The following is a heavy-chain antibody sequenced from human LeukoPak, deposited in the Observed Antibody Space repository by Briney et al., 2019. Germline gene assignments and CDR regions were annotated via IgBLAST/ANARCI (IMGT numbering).Heavy chain of an antibody. CDR2: LSYDGSNK. J-gene: IGHJ3*02. Sequence: GRSLRLSCAASGFTFSRYGMHWVRQAPGKGLEWAEILSYDGSNKYYADSVKGRFTISRDNSKSTLYLQMNSLSTEDTAVYYCAKGRTQLWLDDAFDIWGQGTMVTVSS. CDR1: GFTFSRYG. D-gene: IGHD5-18*01. CDR3: AKGRTQLWLDDAFDI. V-gene: IGHV3-30*18.